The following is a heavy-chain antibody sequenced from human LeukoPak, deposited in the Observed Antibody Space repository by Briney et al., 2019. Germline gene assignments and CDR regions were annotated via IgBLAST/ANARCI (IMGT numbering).Heavy chain of an antibody. CDR3: AAIRSYGYALDI. D-gene: IGHD2-8*01. V-gene: IGHV5-51*01. J-gene: IGHJ3*02. Sequence: GESLKISCQGFGYSFTSFWIGWVRQMPGKGLEWMGIIYPGDSETRYIPSFQGQVTFSGDKSINTAYLQWSSLKASDTAIYYCAAIRSYGYALDIWVQATMVIVTS. CDR2: IYPGDSET. CDR1: GYSFTSFW.